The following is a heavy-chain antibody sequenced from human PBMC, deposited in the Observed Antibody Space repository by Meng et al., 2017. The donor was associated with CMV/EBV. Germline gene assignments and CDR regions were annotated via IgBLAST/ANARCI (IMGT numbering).Heavy chain of an antibody. CDR1: GFTFSSYW. CDR2: IKQDGSEK. CDR3: ARERGRMIVVARGFDAFDI. J-gene: IGHJ3*02. D-gene: IGHD3-22*01. Sequence: GEPLKISCAASGFTFSSYWMSWVRQAPGKGLEWVANIKQDGSEKYYVDSVKGRFTISRDNAKNSLYLQMNSLRAEDTAVYYCARERGRMIVVARGFDAFDIWGQGTMVTVSS. V-gene: IGHV3-7*01.